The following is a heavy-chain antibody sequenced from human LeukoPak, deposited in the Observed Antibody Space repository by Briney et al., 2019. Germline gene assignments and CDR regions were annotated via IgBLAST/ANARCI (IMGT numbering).Heavy chain of an antibody. V-gene: IGHV4-30-2*01. CDR1: GGSISSGGYS. J-gene: IGHJ5*01. CDR2: IYHSGST. CDR3: ATESSTARRGSDS. Sequence: SETLSLTCAVSGGSISSGGYSWSWIRQPPGKGLEWIGYIYHSGSTYYNPSLKSRVTISVDRSKNQFSLKLSSVTAADTAVYYCATESSTARRGSDSWGQGTPVTVSS. D-gene: IGHD6-6*01.